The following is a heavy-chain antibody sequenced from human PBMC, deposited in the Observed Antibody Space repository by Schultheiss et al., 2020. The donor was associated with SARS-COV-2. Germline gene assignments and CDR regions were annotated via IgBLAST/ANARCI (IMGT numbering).Heavy chain of an antibody. J-gene: IGHJ4*02. CDR3: ARDLGFSSSSFDY. Sequence: GGSLRLSCAASGFTFSSYAMSWVRQAPGKGLEWVSSISSSSSYIYYADSVKGRFTISRDNAKNSLYLQMNSLRAEDTAVYYCARDLGFSSSSFDYWGQGTLVTVSS. D-gene: IGHD6-13*01. CDR2: ISSSSSYI. CDR1: GFTFSSYA. V-gene: IGHV3-21*01.